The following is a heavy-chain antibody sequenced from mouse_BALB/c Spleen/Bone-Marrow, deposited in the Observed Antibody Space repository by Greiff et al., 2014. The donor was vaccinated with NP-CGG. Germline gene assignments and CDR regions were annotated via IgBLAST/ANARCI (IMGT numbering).Heavy chain of an antibody. D-gene: IGHD1-2*01. Sequence: EVMLVESGAELVKPGASVKLSCTASGFNIKDTYMHWVKQRPEQGLEWIGRIDPANGYSIYDPKFQGKATITADTTSNTAHLQLSSLTSEDTAVYYCALITTATFSYWYFDVWGAGTTVTVSS. CDR2: IDPANGYS. CDR1: GFNIKDTY. CDR3: ALITTATFSYWYFDV. V-gene: IGHV14-3*02. J-gene: IGHJ1*01.